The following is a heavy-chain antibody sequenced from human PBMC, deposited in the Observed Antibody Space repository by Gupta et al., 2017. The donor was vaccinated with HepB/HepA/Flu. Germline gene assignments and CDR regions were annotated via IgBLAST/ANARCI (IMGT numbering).Heavy chain of an antibody. CDR1: GFTFSNYA. V-gene: IGHV3-23*01. J-gene: IGHJ4*02. Sequence: EVQLLESGGGLVQPGGSLRLSCAASGFTFSNYAMSWVRQAPGKGLEWVSAISGSGTNTYYADSVKGRFTLSRDNSKSTLYLQMNSLRVEDTARYYCVKNSEGYGDSRPDCWGQGTLVTVSS. CDR2: ISGSGTNT. CDR3: VKNSEGYGDSRPDC. D-gene: IGHD4-17*01.